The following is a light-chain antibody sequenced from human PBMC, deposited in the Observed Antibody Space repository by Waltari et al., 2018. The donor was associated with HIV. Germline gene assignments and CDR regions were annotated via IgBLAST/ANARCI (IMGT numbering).Light chain of an antibody. CDR2: YDD. V-gene: IGLV1-36*01. Sequence: QSVLTQPPSVSEAPRQRVTISCSGSSSNIGNNAVNWYQQVPGKAPKLLIYYDDLFSSGVSDLFSGSKSGTSASLAIRGLQSEDEAEYYCAAWDDYLNGYVFGSGTKVTVL. J-gene: IGLJ1*01. CDR1: SSNIGNNA. CDR3: AAWDDYLNGYV.